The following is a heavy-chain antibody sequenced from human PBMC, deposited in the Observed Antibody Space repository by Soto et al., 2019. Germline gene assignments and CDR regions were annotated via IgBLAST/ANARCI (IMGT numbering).Heavy chain of an antibody. CDR2: IYYSGGT. V-gene: IGHV4-61*01. CDR3: ARDGLSYYGSGGMDV. D-gene: IGHD3-10*01. J-gene: IGHJ6*02. CDR1: GGSVSSGSYY. Sequence: KASETLSLTCTVSGGSVSSGSYYWSWIRQPPGKGLEWIGYIYYSGGTNYNPSLKSRVTISVDTSKNQFSLKLSSVTAADTAVYYCARDGLSYYGSGGMDVWGQGTTVTVSS.